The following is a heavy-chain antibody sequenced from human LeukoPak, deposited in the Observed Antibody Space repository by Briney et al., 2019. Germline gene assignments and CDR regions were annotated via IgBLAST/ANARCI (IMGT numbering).Heavy chain of an antibody. D-gene: IGHD3-10*01. V-gene: IGHV1-69*13. CDR1: GGTFSSYA. CDR3: ARGRGASFPYYFDY. Sequence: ASVKVSCKASGGTFSSYAISWVRQAPGQGPEWMGGIIPIFGTANYAQKFQGRVTITADESTSTAYMELSSLRSEDTAVYYCARGRGASFPYYFDYWGQGTLVTVSS. J-gene: IGHJ4*02. CDR2: IIPIFGTA.